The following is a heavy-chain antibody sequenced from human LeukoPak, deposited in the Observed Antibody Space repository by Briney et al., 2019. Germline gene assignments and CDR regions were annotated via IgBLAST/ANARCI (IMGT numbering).Heavy chain of an antibody. D-gene: IGHD3-10*01. Sequence: GGSLRLSCAASEFTFSSYAMQWVRQAPGKGLEWVSGISGSGGGTYYADSVKGRFTISRDNSKNTLYLEVNGLRADDTAIYYCAREQNIRGVIIIVDSWGQGTLVTVSS. CDR1: EFTFSSYA. J-gene: IGHJ4*02. V-gene: IGHV3-23*01. CDR3: AREQNIRGVIIIVDS. CDR2: ISGSGGGT.